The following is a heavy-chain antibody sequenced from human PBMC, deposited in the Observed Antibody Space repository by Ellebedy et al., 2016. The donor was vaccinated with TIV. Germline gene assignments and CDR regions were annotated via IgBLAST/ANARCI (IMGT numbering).Heavy chain of an antibody. CDR1: GYTFTGYY. V-gene: IGHV1-2*02. Sequence: ASVKVSCXASGYTFTGYYMHWVRQAPGQGLEWMGWINPNSGGTNYAQKFQGRVTMARDTSISTAYMELSRLRSDDTAVYYCATQSWIQLWLRGAFDIWGQGTMVTVSS. D-gene: IGHD5-18*01. J-gene: IGHJ3*02. CDR2: INPNSGGT. CDR3: ATQSWIQLWLRGAFDI.